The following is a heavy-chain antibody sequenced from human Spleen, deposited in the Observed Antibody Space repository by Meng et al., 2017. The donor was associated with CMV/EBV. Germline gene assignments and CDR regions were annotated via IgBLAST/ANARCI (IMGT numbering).Heavy chain of an antibody. CDR3: ARSFRGVIINEANWFDP. V-gene: IGHV1-18*01. Sequence: ASVKVSCKASGYTFTDYGISWVRQAPGQGLEWMGWISAYNGNTNYAQKFQGRVTMTTDTSTSTAYMELRSLRSDDTAVYYCARSFRGVIINEANWFDPWGQGTLVTVSS. CDR1: GYTFTDYG. CDR2: ISAYNGNT. J-gene: IGHJ5*02. D-gene: IGHD3-10*01.